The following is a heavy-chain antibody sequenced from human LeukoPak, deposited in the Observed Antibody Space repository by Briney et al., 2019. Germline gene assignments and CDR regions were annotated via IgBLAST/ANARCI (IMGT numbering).Heavy chain of an antibody. Sequence: ASVKVSCKASGYTFTSYGISWVRQAPGQGLEWMGIINPSGGSTSYAQKFQGRVTVTRDMSTSTVYMELSSLRSEDTAVYYCARGLYSSSWYFDYWGQGTLVIVSS. J-gene: IGHJ4*02. V-gene: IGHV1-46*01. CDR3: ARGLYSSSWYFDY. CDR1: GYTFTSYG. CDR2: INPSGGST. D-gene: IGHD6-13*01.